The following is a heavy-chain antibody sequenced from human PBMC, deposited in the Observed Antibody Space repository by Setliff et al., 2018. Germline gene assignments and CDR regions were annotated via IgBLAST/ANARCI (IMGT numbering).Heavy chain of an antibody. Sequence: ASVKVSCKASGYTFTSFGINWVRQAPGQGLEWMGWISAYAQKFQGRDTMTTDTPTSTAYMEMRSLRSDDTAVYYCARGPLDFVVAPPAAKFDFWGQGTLVTVSS. J-gene: IGHJ4*02. CDR1: GYTFTSFG. CDR3: ARGPLDFVVAPPAAKFDF. V-gene: IGHV1-18*01. D-gene: IGHD2-2*01. CDR2: ISA.